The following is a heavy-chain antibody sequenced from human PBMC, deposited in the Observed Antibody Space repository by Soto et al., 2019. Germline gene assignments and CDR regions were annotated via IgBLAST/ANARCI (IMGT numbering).Heavy chain of an antibody. Sequence: SETLSLTCAVYGGSFSGYYWSWIRQPPGKGLEWMGEIKHSGSTNYHPSLKSRVTISVDTSKHQFSLKLSSVTAADTAVSYCARGQVVAATLSYYYYYGMDVWRQGTTVTVSS. CDR2: IKHSGST. V-gene: IGHV4-34*01. D-gene: IGHD2-15*01. CDR1: GGSFSGYY. CDR3: ARGQVVAATLSYYYYYGMDV. J-gene: IGHJ6*02.